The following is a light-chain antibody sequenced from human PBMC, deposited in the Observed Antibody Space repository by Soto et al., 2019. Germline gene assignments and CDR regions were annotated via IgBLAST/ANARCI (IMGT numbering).Light chain of an antibody. CDR2: NVS. J-gene: IGLJ2*01. CDR1: SSDIGGYNY. V-gene: IGLV2-14*01. Sequence: QSALTQPASVSGSPGQSITISCTGTSSDIGGYNYVSWYQQHPGKAPKLMIYNVSNRPSGVSNRFSGSKSGNTASLTISGLQAEDEADYYRSSYTGSSTYVLFGGGTKLTVL. CDR3: SSYTGSSTYVL.